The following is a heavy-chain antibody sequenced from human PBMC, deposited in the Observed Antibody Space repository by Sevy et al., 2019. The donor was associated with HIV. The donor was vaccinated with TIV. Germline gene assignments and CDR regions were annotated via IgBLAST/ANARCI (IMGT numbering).Heavy chain of an antibody. CDR2: ISGSGGST. Sequence: GGSLRLSCAASGFTFNNYAMSWVRQTPGKGLEWVSGISGSGGSTYYADSVKGRFTISSDNSKNTLDLQMNSLRAEDKAVYYCAKDRSYTSGPNWFDPWGQGTLVTVSS. CDR3: AKDRSYTSGPNWFDP. J-gene: IGHJ5*02. D-gene: IGHD6-19*01. V-gene: IGHV3-23*01. CDR1: GFTFNNYA.